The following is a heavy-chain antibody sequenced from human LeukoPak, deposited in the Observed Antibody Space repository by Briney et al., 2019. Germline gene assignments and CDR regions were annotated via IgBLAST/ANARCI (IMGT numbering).Heavy chain of an antibody. CDR1: GSTFRSHA. V-gene: IGHV3-23*01. Sequence: GGSLRLSCVGSGSTFRSHAMSWVRQAPEKGLEFVSGIYENGGTTYYADSVKGRFSISRDNSKNTLYLQMDSLRGEDTAVYYCAKDFRIGYSAHFDYWGQGALVTVSS. J-gene: IGHJ4*02. D-gene: IGHD2-21*01. CDR2: IYENGGTT. CDR3: AKDFRIGYSAHFDY.